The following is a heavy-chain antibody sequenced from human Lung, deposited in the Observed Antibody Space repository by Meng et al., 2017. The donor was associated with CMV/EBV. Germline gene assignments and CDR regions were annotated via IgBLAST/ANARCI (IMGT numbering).Heavy chain of an antibody. V-gene: IGHV5-51*01. CDR1: GYSFTSYW. CDR2: IYPGDSDT. D-gene: IGHD2-2*02. CDR3: ARQSSLGYCSSTSCYSYYGMDV. J-gene: IGHJ6*02. Sequence: GGSLRLXCKGSGYSFTSYWIGWVRQMPGKGLEWMGIIYPGDSDTRYSPSFQGQVTISADKSISTAYLQWSSLKASDTAMYYCARQSSLGYCSSTSCYSYYGMDVWGQGNXVNGAS.